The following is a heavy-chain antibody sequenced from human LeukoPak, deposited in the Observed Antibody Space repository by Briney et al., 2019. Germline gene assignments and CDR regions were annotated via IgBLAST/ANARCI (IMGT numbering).Heavy chain of an antibody. V-gene: IGHV1-69*13. J-gene: IGHJ4*02. Sequence: AASVKVSCKASGYTFSSYAISWVRQAPGQGLEWMGGIIPIFGTANYAQKFQGRVTITADESTSTAYMELSSLRSEDTAVYYCARVSSGYLSADFDYWGQGTLVTVSS. D-gene: IGHD3-22*01. CDR3: ARVSSGYLSADFDY. CDR1: GYTFSSYA. CDR2: IIPIFGTA.